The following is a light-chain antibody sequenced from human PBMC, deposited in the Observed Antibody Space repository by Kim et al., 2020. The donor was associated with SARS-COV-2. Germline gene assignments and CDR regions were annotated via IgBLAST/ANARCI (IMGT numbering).Light chain of an antibody. CDR2: QDS. Sequence: SYELTQPPSVSVSPGQTASITCSGDKLGDKYACWYQQKPGQSPVLVIYQDSKRPSGIPERFSGSNSGNTATLTISGIQAMAEADYYCQAWDSSTVVFCGG. CDR1: KLGDKY. V-gene: IGLV3-1*01. J-gene: IGLJ2*01. CDR3: QAWDSSTVV.